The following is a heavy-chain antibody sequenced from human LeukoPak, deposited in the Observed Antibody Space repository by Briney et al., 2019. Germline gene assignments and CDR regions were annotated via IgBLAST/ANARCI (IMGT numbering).Heavy chain of an antibody. Sequence: GGSLRLSCAASGFTFSSYSMNWVRQALGKGLEWVSSISSSSSYIYYADSVKGRFTISRDNAKNSLYLQMNSLRAEDTAVYYCARDGFDIAAATVDVWGKGTTVTVSS. D-gene: IGHD6-13*01. CDR1: GFTFSSYS. CDR3: ARDGFDIAAATVDV. V-gene: IGHV3-21*01. J-gene: IGHJ6*04. CDR2: ISSSSSYI.